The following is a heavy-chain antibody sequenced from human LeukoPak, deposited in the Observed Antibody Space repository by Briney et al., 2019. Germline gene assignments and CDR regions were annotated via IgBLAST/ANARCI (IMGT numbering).Heavy chain of an antibody. J-gene: IGHJ6*03. CDR1: GFTFDDYA. CDR3: AKGPGISMDYFYMDV. D-gene: IGHD3-10*01. Sequence: GGSLRLSCAASGFTFDDYAMHWVRQAPGKGLEWVSLISWDGGSTYYADSVKGRFTISRDNSKNSLYLQMNSLRTEDTALYYCAKGPGISMDYFYMDVWGNRVTVTVSS. CDR2: ISWDGGST. V-gene: IGHV3-43D*03.